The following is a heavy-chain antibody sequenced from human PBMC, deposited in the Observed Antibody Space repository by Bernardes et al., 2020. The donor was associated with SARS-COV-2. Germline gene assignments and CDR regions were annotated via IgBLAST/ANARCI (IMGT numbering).Heavy chain of an antibody. D-gene: IGHD2-15*01. Sequence: SETLSLTCTVSGGSISSSSYYWGWIRQPPGKGLEWIGSIYYSGSTYYNPSLKSRVTISVDTSKNQFSLKLSSVTAADTAVYYCASPPYCSGGSCIDYWGQGTLVTVS. V-gene: IGHV4-39*01. CDR3: ASPPYCSGGSCIDY. CDR1: GGSISSSSYY. J-gene: IGHJ4*02. CDR2: IYYSGST.